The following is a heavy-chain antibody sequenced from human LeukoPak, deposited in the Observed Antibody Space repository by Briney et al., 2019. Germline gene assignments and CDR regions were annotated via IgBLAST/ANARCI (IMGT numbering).Heavy chain of an antibody. V-gene: IGHV3-30-3*01. J-gene: IGHJ4*02. CDR2: ISYDGSNK. D-gene: IGHD5-12*01. Sequence: GGSLRLSCAASGFTFSSYAMHWVRQAPGKGLEWVAVISYDGSNKYYADSVKGRFTISRDNSKNTLYLQMNSLRAEDTAVYYCARSVDIDYWGQGTLVTVSS. CDR3: ARSVDIDY. CDR1: GFTFSSYA.